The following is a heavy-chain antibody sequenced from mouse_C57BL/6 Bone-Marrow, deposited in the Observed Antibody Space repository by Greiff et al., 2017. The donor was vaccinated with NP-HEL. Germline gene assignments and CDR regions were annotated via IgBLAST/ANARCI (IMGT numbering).Heavy chain of an antibody. J-gene: IGHJ3*01. CDR3: ARRETGLLRGFAY. V-gene: IGHV1-55*01. Sequence: VQLQQPGAELVKPGASVKMSCKASGYTFTSYWITWVKQRPGQGLEWIGDIYPGSGSTNYNEKFKSKATLTVDTSSSTAYRQLSSLTSEDSAVYYCARRETGLLRGFAYWGQGTLVTVSA. D-gene: IGHD2-12*01. CDR1: GYTFTSYW. CDR2: IYPGSGST.